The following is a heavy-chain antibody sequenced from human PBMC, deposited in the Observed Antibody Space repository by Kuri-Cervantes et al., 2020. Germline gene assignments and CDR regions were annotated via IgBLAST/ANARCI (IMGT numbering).Heavy chain of an antibody. J-gene: IGHJ3*02. D-gene: IGHD7-27*01. CDR2: INHSGST. V-gene: IGHV4-34*01. CDR1: GGSFSGYY. Sequence: SETLSLTCAVYGGSFSGYYWSWIRQPPGKGLEWIGEINHSGSTNYNPSLKSRVTISVDTSKNQFSLKLSSVTAAGTAVYYCARDDGHALGDAFDIWGQGTMVTVSS. CDR3: ARDDGHALGDAFDI.